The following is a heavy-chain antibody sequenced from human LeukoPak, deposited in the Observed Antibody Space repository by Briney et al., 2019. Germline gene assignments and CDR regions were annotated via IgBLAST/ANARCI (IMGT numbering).Heavy chain of an antibody. Sequence: SVKVSCKASGGTFSSYAISWVRQAPGQGLEWMGRIIPILGIANYAQKFQGRVTITADKSTSTAYMELSSPRSEDTAVYYCAREGPYYDFWSGYYRGAFDIWGHGTMVTVSS. D-gene: IGHD3-3*01. J-gene: IGHJ3*02. V-gene: IGHV1-69*04. CDR3: AREGPYYDFWSGYYRGAFDI. CDR1: GGTFSSYA. CDR2: IIPILGIA.